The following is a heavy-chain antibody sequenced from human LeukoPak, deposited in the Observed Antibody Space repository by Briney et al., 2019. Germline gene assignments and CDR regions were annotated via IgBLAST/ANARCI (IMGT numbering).Heavy chain of an antibody. CDR2: ISPYNGNT. J-gene: IGHJ4*02. CDR3: ARDRQCGY. V-gene: IGHV1-18*01. Sequence: VASVKVSCKASGYTFTSYGISWVRQAPGQGLEWMGWISPYNGNTNYAPRLQGRLTMTTDTSTSTAYMELRSLRSDDTAVYYCARDRQCGYWGQGTLVTVSS. CDR1: GYTFTSYG. D-gene: IGHD2-21*01.